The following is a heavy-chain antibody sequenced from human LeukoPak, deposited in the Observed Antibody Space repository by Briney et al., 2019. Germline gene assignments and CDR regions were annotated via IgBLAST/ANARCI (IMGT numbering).Heavy chain of an antibody. CDR1: GGSISSSSYY. D-gene: IGHD2-21*02. V-gene: IGHV4-39*01. CDR3: ARTQAIVVVTAIRTTYFDY. Sequence: SETLSLTCTVSGGSISSSSYYWGWIRQPPGKGLEWIGSIYYSGSTYCNPSLKSRVTISVDTSKNQFSLKLSSVTAADTAVYYCARTQAIVVVTAIRTTYFDYWGQGTLVTVSS. CDR2: IYYSGST. J-gene: IGHJ4*02.